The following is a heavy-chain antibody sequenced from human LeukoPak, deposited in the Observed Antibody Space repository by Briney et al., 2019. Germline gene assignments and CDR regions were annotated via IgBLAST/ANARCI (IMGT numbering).Heavy chain of an antibody. V-gene: IGHV4-38-2*01. Sequence: SETLSLTCAVSGYSISSGYYWGWIRQPPGKGLEWIGIIYHSGSTYYNPSLKSRVTISVDTSKNQFSLKLSSVTAADTAVYYCARISYFAFDYWGQGTLVTVSS. CDR3: ARISYFAFDY. J-gene: IGHJ4*02. D-gene: IGHD2-21*01. CDR1: GYSISSGYY. CDR2: IYHSGST.